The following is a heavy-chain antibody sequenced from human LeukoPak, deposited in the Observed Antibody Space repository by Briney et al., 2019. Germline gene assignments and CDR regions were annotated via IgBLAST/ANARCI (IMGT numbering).Heavy chain of an antibody. V-gene: IGHV3-23*01. D-gene: IGHD2-15*01. CDR1: GFTFSSYA. CDR2: ISGSGGST. J-gene: IGHJ4*02. CDR3: ASTWGYCSGGSCYRHTDY. Sequence: PGGSLRLSCAASGFTFSSYAMSWVRQAPGKGLEWVSAISGSGGSTYHADSVKGRFTISRDNSKNTLYLQMNSLRGGDTAVYYCASTWGYCSGGSCYRHTDYWGQGTLVTVSS.